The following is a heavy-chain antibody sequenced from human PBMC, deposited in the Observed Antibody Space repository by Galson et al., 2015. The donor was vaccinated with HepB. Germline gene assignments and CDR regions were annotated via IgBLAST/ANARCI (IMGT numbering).Heavy chain of an antibody. CDR3: ARESLWFGSLFYDAFDI. Sequence: SVKVSCKASGYTFTSYGISWVRQAPGQGLEWMGWISAYNGNTNYAQKLQGRVTMTTDTSTSTAYMELRSLRSDDTAVYYCARESLWFGSLFYDAFDIWGQGTMVTVSS. V-gene: IGHV1-18*01. CDR1: GYTFTSYG. D-gene: IGHD3-10*01. CDR2: ISAYNGNT. J-gene: IGHJ3*02.